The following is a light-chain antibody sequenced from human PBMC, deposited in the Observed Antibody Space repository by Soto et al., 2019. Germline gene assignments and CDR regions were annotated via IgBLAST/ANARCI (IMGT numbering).Light chain of an antibody. CDR2: DAS. CDR1: QSVSSY. Sequence: EIVLTQSPATLSLSPGERATLSCRASQSVSSYLAWYQQKPGQAPRLLIYDASNRATGIPARFSGSGSGTAFTLPISSLEPEDFAVYYCHQRSNWPLLTFGGGTKVEIK. V-gene: IGKV3-11*01. J-gene: IGKJ4*01. CDR3: HQRSNWPLLT.